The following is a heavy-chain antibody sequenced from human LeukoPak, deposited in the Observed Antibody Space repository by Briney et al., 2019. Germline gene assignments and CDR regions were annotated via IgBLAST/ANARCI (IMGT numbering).Heavy chain of an antibody. V-gene: IGHV4-34*01. CDR1: GGSFSGYY. D-gene: IGHD6-13*01. Sequence: SETLSLTCAVYGGSFSGYYWSWIRQPPGKGLEWIGEINHSGSTNYNPSLKSRVTISVGTSKNQFSLKLSSVTAADTAVYYCARAPGIAAAGLPPWGQGTLVTVSS. J-gene: IGHJ5*02. CDR2: INHSGST. CDR3: ARAPGIAAAGLPP.